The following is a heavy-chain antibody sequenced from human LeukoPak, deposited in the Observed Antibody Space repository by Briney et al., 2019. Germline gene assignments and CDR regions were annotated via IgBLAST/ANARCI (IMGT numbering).Heavy chain of an antibody. D-gene: IGHD2-15*01. CDR3: AKGWTDAFDI. V-gene: IGHV3-23*01. J-gene: IGHJ3*02. Sequence: GGSLRLSCAASGFTFSSYAMSWVRQAPGKGLEWVSAISGSGGSTYYADSARGRFTISRDNSKNTLYLQMHSLRAEDTAVYYCAKGWTDAFDIWGQGTTVTVSS. CDR1: GFTFSSYA. CDR2: ISGSGGST.